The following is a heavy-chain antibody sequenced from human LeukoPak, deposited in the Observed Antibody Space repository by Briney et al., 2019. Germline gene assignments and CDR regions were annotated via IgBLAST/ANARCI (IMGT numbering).Heavy chain of an antibody. Sequence: PGGSLRLSCVASGFIFSDYGMHWVRQAPGKGLEWVAFTRYDGNTKYYGDSVKGRFTISRDNSKNTVYLQMNSLGAEDTAVYYWARDGQRAPRGYYMDVGGKGPTVTVSS. CDR1: GFIFSDYG. D-gene: IGHD6-13*01. CDR3: ARDGQRAPRGYYMDV. J-gene: IGHJ6*03. CDR2: TRYDGNTK. V-gene: IGHV3-30*02.